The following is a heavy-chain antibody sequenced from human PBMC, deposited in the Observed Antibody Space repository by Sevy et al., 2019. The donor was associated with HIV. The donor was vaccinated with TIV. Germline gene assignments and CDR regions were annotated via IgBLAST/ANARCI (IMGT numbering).Heavy chain of an antibody. V-gene: IGHV3-9*01. D-gene: IGHD2-21*01. CDR1: GFTFDDYA. CDR2: ISWNSGTI. CDR3: VKDIDDRGVVVSALDY. J-gene: IGHJ4*02. Sequence: GGSLRLSCAASGFTFDDYAMHWVRQTPGKGLEWVSGISWNSGTIAYADSVKGRFTISRDNAKNSLYLQMNSLRAEDTALYYCVKDIDDRGVVVSALDYWGQGTLVTVSS.